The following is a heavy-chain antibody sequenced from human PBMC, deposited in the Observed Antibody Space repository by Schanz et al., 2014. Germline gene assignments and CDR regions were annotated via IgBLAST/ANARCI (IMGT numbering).Heavy chain of an antibody. V-gene: IGHV1-69*02. D-gene: IGHD6-19*01. Sequence: QVQLVQSGAEVKKPGSSMKVSCKASGGTFSTYPINWLRQAPGQGLEWMGRIIPVLAIADYAQKFQDRVRITADKSTSTAYMELRSLRSDDTAVYYCARGGYSSGWYDRDIAHFDYGGQGTLXTVSS. CDR3: ARGGYSSGWYDRDIAHFDY. J-gene: IGHJ4*02. CDR2: IIPVLAIA. CDR1: GGTFSTYP.